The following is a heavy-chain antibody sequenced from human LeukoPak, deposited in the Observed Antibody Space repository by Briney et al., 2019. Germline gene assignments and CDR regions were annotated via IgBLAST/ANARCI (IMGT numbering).Heavy chain of an antibody. CDR3: VRASVESGGAFDI. J-gene: IGHJ3*02. V-gene: IGHV4-59*01. D-gene: IGHD2-15*01. CDR2: VSFGGGT. CDR1: GGSISTDY. Sequence: PSETLSLTCTDSGGSISTDYWSWIRQPPGKGLDWIGYVSFGGGTNYNPSLKSRVITSADTSKNQFSLNLTSVTAADTAVYYCVRASVESGGAFDIWGQGTMVTVSS.